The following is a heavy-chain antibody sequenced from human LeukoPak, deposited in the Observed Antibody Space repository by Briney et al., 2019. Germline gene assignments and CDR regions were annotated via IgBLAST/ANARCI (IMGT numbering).Heavy chain of an antibody. D-gene: IGHD6-19*01. J-gene: IGHJ4*02. V-gene: IGHV3-53*01. CDR2: INTGATT. Sequence: GGSLRLSCAASGFSVSGNYMSWVRQAPGKGRRFVSLINTGATTYYADSVKGRLTISRDNAKNTFYLQMNRLRAEDTAVYYCARVASDSRGWYHFDLWGPGTLVTVSS. CDR3: ARVASDSRGWYHFDL. CDR1: GFSVSGNY.